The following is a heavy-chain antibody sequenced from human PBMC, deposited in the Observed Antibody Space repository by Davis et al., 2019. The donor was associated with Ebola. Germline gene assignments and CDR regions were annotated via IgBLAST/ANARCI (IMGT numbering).Heavy chain of an antibody. Sequence: PGGSLRPSCSASGFTFSSYAMHWVRQAPGKGLEYVSAISSNGGSTYYADSVKGRFTFSRDNSKNTLYLQMSSLGAEDTAVYYCVKTPSSSWYRAKYYFDYWGQGTLVTVSS. J-gene: IGHJ4*02. CDR3: VKTPSSSWYRAKYYFDY. CDR2: ISSNGGST. CDR1: GFTFSSYA. V-gene: IGHV3-64D*06. D-gene: IGHD6-13*01.